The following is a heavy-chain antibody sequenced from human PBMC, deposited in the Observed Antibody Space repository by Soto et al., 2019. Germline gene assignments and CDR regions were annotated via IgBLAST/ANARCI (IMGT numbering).Heavy chain of an antibody. CDR2: INPSGGHT. V-gene: IGHV1-46*01. J-gene: IGHJ4*02. Sequence: QVQLMQSGAEVKKPGASVKVSCKASGNTFTNYYIHWVRQAPGQGLEWMGTINPSGGHTTYAQKFLGRVTMTRDTSTSTLYMERTSLISADAAVYYCARGGHVVVVTAAFDSWGQGTLVTVSS. D-gene: IGHD2-21*02. CDR1: GNTFTNYY. CDR3: ARGGHVVVVTAAFDS.